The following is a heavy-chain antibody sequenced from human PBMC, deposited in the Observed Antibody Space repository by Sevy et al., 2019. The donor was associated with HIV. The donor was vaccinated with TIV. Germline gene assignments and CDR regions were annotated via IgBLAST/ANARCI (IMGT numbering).Heavy chain of an antibody. D-gene: IGHD2-15*01. Sequence: GGSLRLSCSAYGFTFSSYTMIWVRQAPGRGLEWVSASSGTGSYIYYADSVKDRFTISRDNAKNLLYLQMNSLRAEDTAVYYCARDHGYCSGGSCYSGGYWGQGTLVTVSS. J-gene: IGHJ4*02. V-gene: IGHV3-21*06. CDR2: SSGTGSYI. CDR3: ARDHGYCSGGSCYSGGY. CDR1: GFTFSSYT.